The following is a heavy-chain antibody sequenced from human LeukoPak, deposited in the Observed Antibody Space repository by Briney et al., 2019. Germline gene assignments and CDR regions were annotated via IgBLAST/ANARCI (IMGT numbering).Heavy chain of an antibody. CDR1: GFTFSSYG. V-gene: IGHV3-23*01. J-gene: IGHJ4*02. Sequence: GGSLRLSCAASGFTFSSYGMSWVRQAPGKGLEWVSAISGSGGSTYYADSVKGRFTISRDNSKNTLYLQMNSLRAEDTAVYYCAKRSSECVRSLNLYFDSWGQGTLVTVSS. CDR2: ISGSGGST. D-gene: IGHD5/OR15-5a*01. CDR3: AKRSSECVRSLNLYFDS.